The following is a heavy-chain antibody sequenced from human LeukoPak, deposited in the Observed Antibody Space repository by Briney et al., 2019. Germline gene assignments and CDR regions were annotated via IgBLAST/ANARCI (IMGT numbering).Heavy chain of an antibody. J-gene: IGHJ4*02. CDR2: IYYSGSP. D-gene: IGHD1-26*01. V-gene: IGHV4-39*01. Sequence: PSETLSLTCTVSGGSISNSGYYWGWIRQPPGKGLEWIGSIYYSGSPYYNPSLKSRVTISVDTSKNQFSLNLSSVTAADTAAYYCARHRASGGATGSDYWGQGTLVTVSS. CDR3: ARHRASGGATGSDY. CDR1: GGSISNSGYY.